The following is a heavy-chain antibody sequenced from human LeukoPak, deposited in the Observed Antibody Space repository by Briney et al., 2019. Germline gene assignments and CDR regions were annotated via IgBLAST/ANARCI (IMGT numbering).Heavy chain of an antibody. Sequence: PSETLSLTCTVSGGSISSGDYYWSWIRQPPGKGLEWIGYIYYSGSTYYNPSLKSRVTISVDTSKNQFSLKLNSVTAADTAVYYCARGPRYFRYGLDAWGKGTTVTVSS. J-gene: IGHJ6*04. D-gene: IGHD3-9*01. CDR1: GGSISSGDYY. CDR2: IYYSGST. CDR3: ARGPRYFRYGLDA. V-gene: IGHV4-30-4*01.